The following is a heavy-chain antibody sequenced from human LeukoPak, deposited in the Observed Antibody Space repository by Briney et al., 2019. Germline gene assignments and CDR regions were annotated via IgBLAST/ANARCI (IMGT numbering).Heavy chain of an antibody. D-gene: IGHD2-2*01. CDR3: AKDLGYCSSTSCPVGYGMDV. Sequence: PGGSLRLSCAASGFTFSTYVMHWVRQAPGKGLEWVAVISYDGSNKYYADSVKGRFTISRDNSKNTLYLQMNSLRAEDTAVYYCAKDLGYCSSTSCPVGYGMDVWGQGTTVTVSS. CDR2: ISYDGSNK. V-gene: IGHV3-30*18. J-gene: IGHJ6*02. CDR1: GFTFSTYV.